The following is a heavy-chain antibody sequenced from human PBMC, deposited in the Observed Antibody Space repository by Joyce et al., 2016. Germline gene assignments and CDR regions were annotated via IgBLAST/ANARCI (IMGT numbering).Heavy chain of an antibody. V-gene: IGHV3-30-3*01. Sequence: QVQLVESGGGVVQPGRSLRLSCAASGFAFSSYPMHWVRQAPGKGLDWVAVASNDGNKRYYAGCVKGRFTISRDNSKNTLYLEMNSLRVEDTAVYYCARGADASGNVPHDYWGQGTLVTVS. CDR2: ASNDGNKR. J-gene: IGHJ4*02. CDR1: GFAFSSYP. D-gene: IGHD3-10*01. CDR3: ARGADASGNVPHDY.